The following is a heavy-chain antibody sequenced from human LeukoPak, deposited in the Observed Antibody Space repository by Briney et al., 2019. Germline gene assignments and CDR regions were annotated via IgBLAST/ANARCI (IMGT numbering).Heavy chain of an antibody. J-gene: IGHJ4*02. V-gene: IGHV3-48*02. Sequence: GGSLRLSCAVSGFSVTNNYMSWVRQAPGKGLEWVSYISSSSSTIYYADSVKGRFTISRDNAKNSVYLQMNSLRDEDTAVYYCARGDCSGASCLLADYWGQGTLVTVSS. CDR1: GFSVTNNY. D-gene: IGHD2-15*01. CDR3: ARGDCSGASCLLADY. CDR2: ISSSSSTI.